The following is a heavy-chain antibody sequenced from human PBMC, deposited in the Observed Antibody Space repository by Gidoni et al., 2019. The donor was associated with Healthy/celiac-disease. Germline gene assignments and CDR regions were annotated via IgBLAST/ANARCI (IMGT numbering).Heavy chain of an antibody. CDR2: ST. CDR3: ARETGSLFDY. Sequence: STYYNPSLKSRVTISVDTSKNQFSLKLSSVTAADTAVYYCARETGSLFDYWGQGTLVTVSS. D-gene: IGHD1-1*01. J-gene: IGHJ4*02. V-gene: IGHV4-31*02.